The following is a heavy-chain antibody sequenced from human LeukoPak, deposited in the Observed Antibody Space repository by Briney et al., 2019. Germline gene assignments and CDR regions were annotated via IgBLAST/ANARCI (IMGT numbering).Heavy chain of an antibody. CDR2: IYYSGST. J-gene: IGHJ4*02. CDR3: ASWSGYGGFDY. CDR1: GGSISSGSYY. D-gene: IGHD3-3*01. Sequence: SQTLSLTCTVSGGSISSGSYYWSWIRQPAGKGLEWIGYIYYSGSTNYNPSLKSRVTISVDTSKNQFSLKLSSVTAADTAVYYCASWSGYGGFDYWGQGTLVTVSS. V-gene: IGHV4-61*10.